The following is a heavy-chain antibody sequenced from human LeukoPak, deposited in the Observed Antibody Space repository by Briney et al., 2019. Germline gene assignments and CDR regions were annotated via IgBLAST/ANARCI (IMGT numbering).Heavy chain of an antibody. V-gene: IGHV4-34*01. CDR2: INHSGST. Sequence: SETLSLTCAVYGGSFSGYYWTWVRQPPGKGLEWIGEINHSGSTNYNPSLKSRVTISVDTSKNQFSLKLSSVTAADTAVSYCARGQDSSGWYQTLNYWGQGTLVTVSS. CDR1: GGSFSGYY. J-gene: IGHJ4*02. D-gene: IGHD6-19*01. CDR3: ARGQDSSGWYQTLNY.